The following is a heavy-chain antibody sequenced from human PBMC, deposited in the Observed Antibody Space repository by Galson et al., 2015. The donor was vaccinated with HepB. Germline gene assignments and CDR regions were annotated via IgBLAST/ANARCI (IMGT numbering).Heavy chain of an antibody. CDR3: ARGGGCSSTSCQGADYYYGMDV. J-gene: IGHJ6*02. D-gene: IGHD2-2*01. CDR1: GYTFTSYA. CDR2: INTNTGNP. Sequence: SVKVSCKASGYTFTSYAMNWVRQAPGQGLEWMGWINTNTGNPTYAQGFTGRFVFSLDTSVSTAYLQISSLKAEDTAVYYCARGGGCSSTSCQGADYYYGMDVWGQGTTVTVSS. V-gene: IGHV7-4-1*02.